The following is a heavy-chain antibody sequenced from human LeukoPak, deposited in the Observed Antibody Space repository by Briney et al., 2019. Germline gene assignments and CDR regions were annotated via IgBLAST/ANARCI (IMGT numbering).Heavy chain of an antibody. V-gene: IGHV3-7*02. Sequence: PGGSLRLSCAASGFTFSRYWMNWVRQAPGKGLEWVAKIKQDGSEKYYVDAVKGRFTISRDNAENSLSLQMNRLRDEDTALYYCATGGSTFGYWGQGTLVTVSS. CDR3: ATGGSTFGY. J-gene: IGHJ4*02. CDR2: IKQDGSEK. CDR1: GFTFSRYW. D-gene: IGHD2/OR15-2a*01.